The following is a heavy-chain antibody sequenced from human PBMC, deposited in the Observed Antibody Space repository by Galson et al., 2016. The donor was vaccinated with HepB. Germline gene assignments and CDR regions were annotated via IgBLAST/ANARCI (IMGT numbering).Heavy chain of an antibody. D-gene: IGHD3-10*01. CDR2: IIPIFGTG. Sequence: SVKVSCKASGGTFKSFAISWVRQAPGQGLEWMGAIIPIFGTGKYPQKFQGRVTMTADEATSTVYMELSGLRPEDTAVYFCARHFSTSGSYPFDPWGQGLRVTVSS. V-gene: IGHV1-69*13. J-gene: IGHJ5*02. CDR1: GGTFKSFA. CDR3: ARHFSTSGSYPFDP.